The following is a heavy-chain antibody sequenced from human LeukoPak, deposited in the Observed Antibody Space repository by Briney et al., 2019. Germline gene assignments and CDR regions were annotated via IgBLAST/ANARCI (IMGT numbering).Heavy chain of an antibody. CDR1: GGSFSGYY. Sequence: SETLSLTCAVYGGSFSGYYCSWIRQPPGKGREWIGEINHSGSTNYNPSLKSRVTISVDTYKNQFSLKLSSVTAADTAVYYCARHGRYFDWLQAVPFAYWGQGTLVTVSS. D-gene: IGHD3-9*01. V-gene: IGHV4-34*01. CDR3: ARHGRYFDWLQAVPFAY. J-gene: IGHJ4*02. CDR2: INHSGST.